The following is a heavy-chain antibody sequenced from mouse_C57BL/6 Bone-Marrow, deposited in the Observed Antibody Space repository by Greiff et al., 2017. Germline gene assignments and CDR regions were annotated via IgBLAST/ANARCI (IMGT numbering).Heavy chain of an antibody. V-gene: IGHV7-3*01. Sequence: EVQGVESGGGLVQPGGSLSLSCAASGFTFTDYYMSWVRQPPGKALEWLGFIRNKANGYTTEYSASVKGRFTISRDNSQSILYLQMNALRAEDSATYYCERWLRRWYYAMDYWGQGTSVTVSS. CDR1: GFTFTDYY. J-gene: IGHJ4*01. CDR2: IRNKANGYTT. CDR3: ERWLRRWYYAMDY. D-gene: IGHD2-2*01.